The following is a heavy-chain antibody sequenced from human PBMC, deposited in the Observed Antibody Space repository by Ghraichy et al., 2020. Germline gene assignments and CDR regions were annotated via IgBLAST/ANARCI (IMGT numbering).Heavy chain of an antibody. CDR1: GFTFSDNE. V-gene: IGHV3-48*03. Sequence: GESLNISCAASGFTFSDNEMNWVRQAPGQGLEWVAYIAASRDTIYYADSVRGRFTISRAKSSVFLQMDSLRAEDTATYYCARGTFDYSREDHGGAFDYWGQGTQVTVSS. CDR2: IAASRDTI. CDR3: ARGTFDYSREDHGGAFDY. D-gene: IGHD6-13*01. J-gene: IGHJ4*02.